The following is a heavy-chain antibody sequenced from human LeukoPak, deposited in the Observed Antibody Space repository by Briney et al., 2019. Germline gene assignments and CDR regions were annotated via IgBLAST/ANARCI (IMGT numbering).Heavy chain of an antibody. V-gene: IGHV4-30-2*01. CDR2: IYHSGST. J-gene: IGHJ4*02. Sequence: SQTLSLTCAVSGGSISSGGYSWSWIRQPPGKGLEWIGYIYHSGSTYYNPSLKSRVTISVDRSKNQFSLKLSSVTAADTAVYYCASLLNDYGDCVDDYWGQGTLVTVSS. D-gene: IGHD4-17*01. CDR3: ASLLNDYGDCVDDY. CDR1: GGSISSGGYS.